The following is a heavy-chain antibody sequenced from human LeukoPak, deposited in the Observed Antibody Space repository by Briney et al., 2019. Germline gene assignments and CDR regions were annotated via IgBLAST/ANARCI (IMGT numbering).Heavy chain of an antibody. CDR3: AVLWCGRIMFSTSWYFDL. CDR2: INPNSGGT. V-gene: IGHV1-2*06. J-gene: IGHJ2*01. D-gene: IGHD2-21*01. Sequence: ASVRVSCTASGYTFTDYNMDAGRQSPGQGLERGGRINPNSGGTNYAQKFLGMVTMTRDTTISTAYMELSRLGSDSTAVYDRAVLWCGRIMFSTSWYFDLWGRGTLVTVSS. CDR1: GYTFTDYN.